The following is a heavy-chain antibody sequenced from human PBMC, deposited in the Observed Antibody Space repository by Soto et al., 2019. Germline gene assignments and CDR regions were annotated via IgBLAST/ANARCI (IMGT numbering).Heavy chain of an antibody. J-gene: IGHJ6*02. CDR3: ARLAGPVGASGVVIIRYYYYGMDV. D-gene: IGHD3-3*01. CDR1: GYSFTSYW. V-gene: IGHV5-51*01. Sequence: PGESLKISCKGSGYSFTSYWIGWVLQIPWKGLEWMGIIYPGDSDTRYSPSFQGQVTISADKSISTAYLQWSSLKASDTAMYYCARLAGPVGASGVVIIRYYYYGMDVWGQGTTVTVSS. CDR2: IYPGDSDT.